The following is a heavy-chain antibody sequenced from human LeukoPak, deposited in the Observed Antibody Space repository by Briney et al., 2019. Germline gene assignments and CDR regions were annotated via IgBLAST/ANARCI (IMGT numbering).Heavy chain of an antibody. J-gene: IGHJ4*02. D-gene: IGHD3-3*01. CDR1: GFTFSSYG. V-gene: IGHV3-30*02. CDR3: ASYDFWSGYYNEVPFGY. CDR2: IRYDGSNK. Sequence: GGSLRLSCAASGFTFSSYGMHWVRQAPGKGLEWVAFIRYDGSNKYYADSVKGRFTISRDNSKNTLYLQMNSLRAEDTAVYYCASYDFWSGYYNEVPFGYWGQRTLVTVSS.